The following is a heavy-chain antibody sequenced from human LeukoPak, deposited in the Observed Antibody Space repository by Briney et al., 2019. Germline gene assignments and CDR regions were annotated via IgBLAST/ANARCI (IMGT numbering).Heavy chain of an antibody. V-gene: IGHV3-21*01. CDR2: ISSSSSYI. D-gene: IGHD3-3*01. Sequence: PGGSLRLSCAASGFTFSSYSMNWVRQAPGKGLEWVSSISSSSSYIYYADSVKGRFTISRDNAKNSLYLQMNSLRAEDTAVYYCARANGTAYYDFRSGYRSADEYFQHWGQGTLATVSS. CDR3: ARANGTAYYDFRSGYRSADEYFQH. J-gene: IGHJ1*01. CDR1: GFTFSSYS.